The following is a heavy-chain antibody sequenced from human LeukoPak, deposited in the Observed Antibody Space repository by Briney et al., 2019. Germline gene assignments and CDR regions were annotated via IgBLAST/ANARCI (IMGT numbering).Heavy chain of an antibody. CDR3: ARGGHSDSTGYSYWYFDL. CDR2: INPNSGGT. Sequence: GASVKVSCKASGYTFTGYYMHWVRQAPGQGLEWMGWINPNSGGTNYAQQFQGRVTMTRDTSITTAYMDLSRLRSDDTAVYYCARGGHSDSTGYSYWYFDLWGRGTLVTVSS. V-gene: IGHV1-2*02. D-gene: IGHD3-22*01. J-gene: IGHJ2*01. CDR1: GYTFTGYY.